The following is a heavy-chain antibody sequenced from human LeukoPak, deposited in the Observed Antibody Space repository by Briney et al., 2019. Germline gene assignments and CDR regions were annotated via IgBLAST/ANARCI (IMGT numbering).Heavy chain of an antibody. D-gene: IGHD5-12*01. CDR3: ARANGYSGYHFSDY. V-gene: IGHV1-2*02. CDR2: INPNTGDT. CDR1: GYTFTGDY. J-gene: IGHJ4*02. Sequence: PSVKVSCKASGYTFTGDYLHWVRQAPGQGLEWMGWINPNTGDTNYAQRFHHRATITRDTSVNTVFLELAGLRPDDTATYFCARANGYSGYHFSDYWGQGTLVTVSS.